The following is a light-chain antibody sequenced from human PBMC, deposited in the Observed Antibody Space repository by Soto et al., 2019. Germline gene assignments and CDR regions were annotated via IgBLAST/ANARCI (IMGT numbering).Light chain of an antibody. CDR2: EVT. Sequence: QSALTQPASVSGSPGQAITISCTGTSSDVGFYNYVSWYQQHPGNAPKLLIYEVTNRPSEVSVRFSGSKSGNTASLTISGVQTEDEAVYYCSSYTNSDALDMVFGGGTKVTVL. CDR1: SSDVGFYNY. CDR3: SSYTNSDALDMV. V-gene: IGLV2-14*01. J-gene: IGLJ2*01.